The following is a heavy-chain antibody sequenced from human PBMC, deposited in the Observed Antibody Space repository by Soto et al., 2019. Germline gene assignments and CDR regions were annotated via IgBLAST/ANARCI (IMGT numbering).Heavy chain of an antibody. Sequence: EVQLLESGGGLVQPGGSLRLSCAASGFTFNNYAMSWVRQAPGKGLGWVSIVTGSGSTTDYADSVKGRFTISRDKSKNTLFLQMNSLRAEDTAVYYCAKTGGSYWGFDYWGQGTLVTVSS. CDR3: AKTGGSYWGFDY. CDR1: GFTFNNYA. V-gene: IGHV3-23*01. D-gene: IGHD1-26*01. J-gene: IGHJ4*02. CDR2: VTGSGSTT.